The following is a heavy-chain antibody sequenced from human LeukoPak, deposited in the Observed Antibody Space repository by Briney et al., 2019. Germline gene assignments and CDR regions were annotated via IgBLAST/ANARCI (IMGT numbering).Heavy chain of an antibody. J-gene: IGHJ5*02. V-gene: IGHV4-59*11. CDR1: GGSISSHY. CDR3: ARMRDWFDP. CDR2: IYYSGST. Sequence: SETLSLTCTVSGGSISSHYWSWIRQPPGKGLEWIGYIYYSGSTNYNPSLKSRVTMSVDTSKNHFSLKVSSVTAAGTAAYYCARMRDWFDPWGQGTLVTVSS.